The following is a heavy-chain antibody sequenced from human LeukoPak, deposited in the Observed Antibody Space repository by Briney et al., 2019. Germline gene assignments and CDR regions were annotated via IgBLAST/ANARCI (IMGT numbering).Heavy chain of an antibody. CDR3: ERDLDLLWFGESQDAFDI. D-gene: IGHD3-10*01. Sequence: GGSLRLSCAASGFTFSSYSMNWVRQAPGKGLEWVSSISSSSSYIYYADSVKGRFTISRDNAKNSLYLQMNSLRAEDTAVYYCERDLDLLWFGESQDAFDIWGQGTMVTVSS. CDR2: ISSSSSYI. CDR1: GFTFSSYS. J-gene: IGHJ3*02. V-gene: IGHV3-21*01.